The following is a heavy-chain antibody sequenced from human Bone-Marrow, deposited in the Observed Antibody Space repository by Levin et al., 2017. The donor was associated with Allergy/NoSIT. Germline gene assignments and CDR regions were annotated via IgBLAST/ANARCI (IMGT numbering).Heavy chain of an antibody. D-gene: IGHD2-21*02. CDR3: ASGIVVVTADDF. J-gene: IGHJ4*02. Sequence: TGGSLRLSCAASGFTFSSSDMNWVRQAPGKGLEWVSYISTSGSTIYYADSVKGRFTISRDNARNSLFLQMNSLRDEDTAVYYCASGIVVVTADDFWGQGTQVTVSS. CDR1: GFTFSSSD. V-gene: IGHV3-48*02. CDR2: ISTSGSTI.